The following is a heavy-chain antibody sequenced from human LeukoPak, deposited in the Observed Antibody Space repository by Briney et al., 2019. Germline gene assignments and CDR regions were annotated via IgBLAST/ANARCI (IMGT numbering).Heavy chain of an antibody. Sequence: NPSETLSLTCTVSGGSISSGDYYWSWIRQPPGKGLEWIGYIYYSGSTYYNPSLKSRVTISLHTSKNQFSLKLSSVTAADTAVYYCAIHEYSSSGFDYWGQGTLVTVSS. CDR3: AIHEYSSSGFDY. CDR2: IYYSGST. D-gene: IGHD6-6*01. J-gene: IGHJ4*02. CDR1: GGSISSGDYY. V-gene: IGHV4-30-4*01.